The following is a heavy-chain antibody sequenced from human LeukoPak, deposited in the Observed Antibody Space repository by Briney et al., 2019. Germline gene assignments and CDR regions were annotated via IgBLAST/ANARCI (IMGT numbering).Heavy chain of an antibody. Sequence: FFSSITNTIYSASSVQCLLTISKENAKNSMYVQMKSLRAEDTAVYYCARDGGSGYDLNYWGQGTLVTVSS. CDR3: ARDGGSGYDLNY. D-gene: IGHD5-12*01. J-gene: IGHJ4*02. V-gene: IGHV3-48*01. CDR2: FSSITNTI.